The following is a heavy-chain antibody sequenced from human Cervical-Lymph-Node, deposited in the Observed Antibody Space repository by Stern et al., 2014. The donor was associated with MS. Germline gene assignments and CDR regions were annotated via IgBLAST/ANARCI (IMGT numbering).Heavy chain of an antibody. CDR1: GYSISSGYY. CDR3: ARAEGYGYEIDY. CDR2: IYHSGST. V-gene: IGHV4-38-2*02. D-gene: IGHD5-12*01. Sequence: QLQLQESGPGLVKPSETLSLTCTVSGYSISSGYYWGWIRQPPGKGLEWIGSIYHSGSTYYNPSLKSRVTISVDTSKNQFSLKLTSGTAADTAVYYCARAEGYGYEIDYWGQGTLVTVSS. J-gene: IGHJ4*02.